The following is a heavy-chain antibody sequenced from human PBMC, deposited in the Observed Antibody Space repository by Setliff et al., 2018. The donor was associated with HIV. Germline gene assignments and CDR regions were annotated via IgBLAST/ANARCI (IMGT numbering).Heavy chain of an antibody. CDR3: TGDYNSGSNRFDY. D-gene: IGHD3-10*01. J-gene: IGHJ4*02. CDR2: IYSTGNT. CDR1: GGSISSGTYY. Sequence: SETLSLTCTVSGGSISSGTYYWSWIRQPAGKGLEWIGRIYSTGNTNYNPSFRSRVTLLLDTSKNQFSLKLTSVTAADAAVYYCTGDYNSGSNRFDYWGQGTPVTVSS. V-gene: IGHV4-61*02.